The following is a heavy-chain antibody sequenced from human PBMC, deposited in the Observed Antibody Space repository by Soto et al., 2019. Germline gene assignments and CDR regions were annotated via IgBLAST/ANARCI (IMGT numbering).Heavy chain of an antibody. Sequence: SVKVSCKASGFTFTSSAVQWVRQARGQRLEWIGWIVVGSGNTNYAQKFQERVTITRDMSTSTAYVELSSLRSEDTAVYYCAARGTTVTTRDYYGMDVWGQGTTVTVSS. CDR2: IVVGSGNT. V-gene: IGHV1-58*01. D-gene: IGHD4-17*01. CDR3: AARGTTVTTRDYYGMDV. CDR1: GFTFTSSA. J-gene: IGHJ6*02.